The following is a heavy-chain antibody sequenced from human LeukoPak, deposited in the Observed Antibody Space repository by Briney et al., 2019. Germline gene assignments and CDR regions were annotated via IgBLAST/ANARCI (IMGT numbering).Heavy chain of an antibody. CDR2: MSADSATT. CDR1: GFTFSSYE. J-gene: IGHJ4*02. CDR3: ARDRWRGSFVRGVLILAFDY. D-gene: IGHD3-10*01. Sequence: PGGSLRLSCAASGFTFSSYEMNWVRQAPGKGLEWVSVMSADSATTFYADSVKGRFTISRDNAKNSLYLQMNSLRAEDTAVYYCARDRWRGSFVRGVLILAFDYWGQGTLVTVSS. V-gene: IGHV3-48*03.